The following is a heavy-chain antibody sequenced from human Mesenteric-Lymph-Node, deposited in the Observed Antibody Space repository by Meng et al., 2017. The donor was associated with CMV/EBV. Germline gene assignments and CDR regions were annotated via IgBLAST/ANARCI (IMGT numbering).Heavy chain of an antibody. CDR2: IKEDGSEK. V-gene: IGHV3-7*01. CDR1: GFTFSDYW. D-gene: IGHD3-3*01. J-gene: IGHJ6*02. Sequence: GGSLRLYCAGSGFTFSDYWMTWVRQAPGKGLEWVANIKEDGSEKYYVDSVKGRFTISRDNAKNSLYLQMNSLRAEDTAVYYCARDRYYDFWSGHYYYYGMDVWGQGTTVTVSS. CDR3: ARDRYYDFWSGHYYYYGMDV.